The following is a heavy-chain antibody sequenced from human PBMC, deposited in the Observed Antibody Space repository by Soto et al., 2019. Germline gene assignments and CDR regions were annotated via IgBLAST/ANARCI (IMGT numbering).Heavy chain of an antibody. CDR2: IYSSGIT. CDR1: GGSIGSGGYY. D-gene: IGHD1-20*01. V-gene: IGHV4-31*03. J-gene: IGHJ4*02. Sequence: QAQLQESGPGLVKPSQTLSLTCTVSGGSIGSGGYYWSWVRQHPGKCLEWIGYIYSSGITYYNPSRQRRVTISVDTSKNPFSLKLSSVTAADTAVYYCAGAPVYDFDSWGQGTLVTVSS. CDR3: AGAPVYDFDS.